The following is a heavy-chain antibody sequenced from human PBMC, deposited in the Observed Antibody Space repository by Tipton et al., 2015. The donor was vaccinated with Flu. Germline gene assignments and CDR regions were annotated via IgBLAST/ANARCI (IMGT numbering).Heavy chain of an antibody. CDR3: AKECGGYPPSCSYAVDV. CDR2: IKQDGSAK. Sequence: SLRLSCEASGFTFSRHWMSWVRQAPGQGLEWVANIKQDGSAKYHADSVKGRFTISIDNAKNSLYLQMNSLRDEDTAVYYCAKECGGYPPSCSYAVDVWGQGTTVTVSS. D-gene: IGHD3-16*02. V-gene: IGHV3-7*01. CDR1: GFTFSRHW. J-gene: IGHJ6*02.